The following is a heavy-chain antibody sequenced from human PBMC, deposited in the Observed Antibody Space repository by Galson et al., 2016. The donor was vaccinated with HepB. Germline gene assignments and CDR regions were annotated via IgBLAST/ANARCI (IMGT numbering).Heavy chain of an antibody. CDR3: ARTYYYDSSGYYGPKYYFDY. CDR1: GYSFTSYW. Sequence: QSGAEVKKPGESLEISCKGSGYSFTSYWNGWVRQMPGKGLEWMGIIYPGDSDTRYSPSLQGQVTPSADKSISTAYLQWSRLKASDIDMYYCARTYYYDSSGYYGPKYYFDYWGQGTLVTVSS. D-gene: IGHD3-22*01. CDR2: IYPGDSDT. V-gene: IGHV5-51*01. J-gene: IGHJ4*02.